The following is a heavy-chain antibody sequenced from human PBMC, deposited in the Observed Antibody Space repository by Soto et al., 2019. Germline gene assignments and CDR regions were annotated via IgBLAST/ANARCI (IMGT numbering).Heavy chain of an antibody. D-gene: IGHD3-22*01. J-gene: IGHJ4*02. CDR1: GYTFINYV. CDR3: ARGYDSGNYFDY. Sequence: GASVKVSCKASGYTFINYVVSWVRQAPGQGLEWMGIINPSGGSTSYAQKFQGRVTMTRDTSTSTVYMELSSLRSEDTAVYYCARGYDSGNYFDYWGQGTLVTVSS. CDR2: INPSGGST. V-gene: IGHV1-46*01.